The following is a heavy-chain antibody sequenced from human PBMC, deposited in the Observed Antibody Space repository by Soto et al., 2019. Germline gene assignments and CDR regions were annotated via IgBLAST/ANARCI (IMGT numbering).Heavy chain of an antibody. D-gene: IGHD3-22*01. J-gene: IGHJ5*02. CDR1: GYTFTSYY. CDR3: ARSNYYDSSGDSWFDP. Sequence: ASVKVSCNASGYTFTSYYMHWVRQAPGQGLEWMGIINPSGGSTSYAQKFQGRVTMTRDTSTSTVYMELSSLRSEDTAVYYCARSNYYDSSGDSWFDPWGQGTLVTVSS. CDR2: INPSGGST. V-gene: IGHV1-46*01.